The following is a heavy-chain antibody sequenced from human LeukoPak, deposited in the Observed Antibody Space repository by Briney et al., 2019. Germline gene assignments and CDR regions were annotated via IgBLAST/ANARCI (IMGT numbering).Heavy chain of an antibody. CDR1: GFTFGDYA. CDR2: ISGSGGST. J-gene: IGHJ3*02. V-gene: IGHV3-23*01. D-gene: IGHD3-10*01. CDR3: AKNYYYGSGSYYAFHM. Sequence: GGSLRLSCTASGFTFGDYAMSWVRQAPGKGLEWVSAISGSGGSTYYADSVKGRLIISRDNSKNMLYLQMNSLRAEDTAVYYCAKNYYYGSGSYYAFHMWGQGTMVTVSS.